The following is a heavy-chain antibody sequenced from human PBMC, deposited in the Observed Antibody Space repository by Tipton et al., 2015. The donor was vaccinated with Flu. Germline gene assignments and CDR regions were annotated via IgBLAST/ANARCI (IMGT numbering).Heavy chain of an antibody. CDR1: GFYFDNHG. V-gene: IGHV3-20*04. D-gene: IGHD3-10*01. J-gene: IGHJ6*02. CDR3: ARDSNIPYYYAMDV. Sequence: GSLRLSCAAAGFYFDNHGMSWVRQRPGKGPEWVAGVSWNGAGTNYADSVKGRFTVSRDNAKSSVFLQMSNLRVDDTALYYCARDSNIPYYYAMDVWGQGTTVTVSS. CDR2: VSWNGAGT.